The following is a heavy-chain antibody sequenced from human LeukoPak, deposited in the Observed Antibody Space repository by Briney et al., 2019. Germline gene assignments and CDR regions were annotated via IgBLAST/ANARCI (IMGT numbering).Heavy chain of an antibody. J-gene: IGHJ4*02. D-gene: IGHD6-13*01. CDR3: AKVEQQLVMEYYFDY. Sequence: GGSLRLSCAASGFTLSSYDMNWVRQAPGKGLEWVSSISTSGSYIYYADSVKGRFTISRDSSKNSLYLQMNRLRAEDTAVYYCAKVEQQLVMEYYFDYWGQGTLVTVSS. V-gene: IGHV3-21*04. CDR2: ISTSGSYI. CDR1: GFTLSSYD.